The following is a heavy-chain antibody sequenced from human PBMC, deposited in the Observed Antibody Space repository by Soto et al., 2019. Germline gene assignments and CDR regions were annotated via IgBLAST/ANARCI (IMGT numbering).Heavy chain of an antibody. CDR2: ISGSGLTI. V-gene: IGHV3-48*03. CDR1: GFIFSDYE. CDR3: ARGPYRNTYNGFDS. D-gene: IGHD5-12*01. Sequence: GGSLRLSCAASGFIFSDYEINWVRQAPGKGLEWVSYISGSGLTIYYADSVKGRFTISRDNAKNSLYLQMNSLGVEGTAVYYCARGPYRNTYNGFDSWGQGTLVTVSS. J-gene: IGHJ5*02.